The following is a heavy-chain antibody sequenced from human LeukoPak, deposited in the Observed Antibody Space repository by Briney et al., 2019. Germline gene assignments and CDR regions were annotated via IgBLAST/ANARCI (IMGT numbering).Heavy chain of an antibody. CDR2: INHSGST. J-gene: IGHJ4*02. D-gene: IGHD3-22*01. Sequence: PSETLSLTCAVYGGSFSGYYWSWIRQPPGKGLEWIGEINHSGSTNYNPSLKSRVTISVDTSKNQFSLKLSSVTAADTAVYYCAREHYYDSSGYYLYFDYWGQGTLVTVSS. CDR1: GGSFSGYY. V-gene: IGHV4-34*01. CDR3: AREHYYDSSGYYLYFDY.